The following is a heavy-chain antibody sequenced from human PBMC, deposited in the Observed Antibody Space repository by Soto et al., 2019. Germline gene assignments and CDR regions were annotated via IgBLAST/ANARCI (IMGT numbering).Heavy chain of an antibody. J-gene: IGHJ6*02. Sequence: QVQLVQSGAEVKKPGASVKVSCKASGYTFTSYDINWVRQATGQGLEWMGWMNPNSGNTGYAQKFQGRVTMTRITSISTAYMELSSLRSADTAVYYCARVELGAHYAYYGRDAWGRGTTVTVSS. V-gene: IGHV1-8*01. CDR1: GYTFTSYD. CDR2: MNPNSGNT. CDR3: ARVELGAHYAYYGRDA. D-gene: IGHD1-26*01.